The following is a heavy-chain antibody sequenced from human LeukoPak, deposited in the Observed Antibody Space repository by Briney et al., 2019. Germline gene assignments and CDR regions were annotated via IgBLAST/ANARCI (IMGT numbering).Heavy chain of an antibody. Sequence: GGSLILSCAASGFTFDDYAMHWVRQAPGKGLEGVSLISGDGGTTYYADSVKGRFTISRDNAKNSLYLQMNSLRAEDTAVYYCARRGSYPDYWGQGTLVTVSS. J-gene: IGHJ4*02. CDR2: ISGDGGTT. CDR1: GFTFDDYA. CDR3: ARRGSYPDY. V-gene: IGHV3-43*02. D-gene: IGHD1-26*01.